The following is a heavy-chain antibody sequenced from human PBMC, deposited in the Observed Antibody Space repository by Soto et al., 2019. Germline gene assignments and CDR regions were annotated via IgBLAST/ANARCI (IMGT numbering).Heavy chain of an antibody. D-gene: IGHD3-3*01. V-gene: IGHV1-18*01. J-gene: IGHJ6*02. CDR2: ISAYNGNT. CDR3: ARDITIFGVGANYYYYVMDV. CDR1: GYTFTSYG. Sequence: ASVKVSCKASGYTFTSYGISWVRQAPGQGLEWMGWISAYNGNTNYAQKLQGRVTMTTDTSTSTAYMELRSLRSDDTAVYYCARDITIFGVGANYYYYVMDVWGQGTTVTVSS.